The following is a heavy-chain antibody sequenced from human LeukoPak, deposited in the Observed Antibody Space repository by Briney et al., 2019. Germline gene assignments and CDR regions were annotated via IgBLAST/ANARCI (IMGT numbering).Heavy chain of an antibody. CDR2: ISGSGGST. CDR3: AKDRVGDYSDY. V-gene: IGHV3-23*01. J-gene: IGHJ4*02. D-gene: IGHD3-10*01. CDR1: GITVSNYA. Sequence: GGSLRLSCAASGITVSNYAMSWVRQAPGKGLEWVSAISGSGGSTYYADSVKGRFTISRDNSKNTLYRQMNSLRAEDTAVYYCAKDRVGDYSDYWGQGTLVTVSS.